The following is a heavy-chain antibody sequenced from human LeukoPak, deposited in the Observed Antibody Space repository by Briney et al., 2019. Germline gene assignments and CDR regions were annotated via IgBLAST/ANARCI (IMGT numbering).Heavy chain of an antibody. CDR3: ARDLTTVTTRWFDP. V-gene: IGHV1-2*02. CDR1: GYTFTGYY. J-gene: IGHJ5*02. CDR2: INPNSGGT. D-gene: IGHD4-17*01. Sequence: ASVKVSCKASGYTFTGYYIHWVRQAPGQGLEWMGWINPNSGGTNYAQKFQGRVTMTRDTSISTAYMELSRLRSDDTAVYYCARDLTTVTTRWFDPWGQGTLVTVSS.